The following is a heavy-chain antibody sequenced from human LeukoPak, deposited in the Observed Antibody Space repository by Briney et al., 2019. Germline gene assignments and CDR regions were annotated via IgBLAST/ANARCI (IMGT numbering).Heavy chain of an antibody. CDR2: INPNSGGT. Sequence: AXVKVSCKASGYTFTGYYMHWVRQAPGQGLEWMGWINPNSGGTNYAQKFQGRVTMTRDTSISTAYMELSRLRSDDTAVYYCARGGTNWGYYFDYWGQGTLVTVSS. CDR3: ARGGTNWGYYFDY. CDR1: GYTFTGYY. V-gene: IGHV1-2*02. J-gene: IGHJ4*02. D-gene: IGHD7-27*01.